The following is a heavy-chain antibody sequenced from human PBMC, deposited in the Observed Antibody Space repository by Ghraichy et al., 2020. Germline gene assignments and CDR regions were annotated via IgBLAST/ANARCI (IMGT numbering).Heavy chain of an antibody. CDR2: MNPNSGNT. V-gene: IGHV1-8*01. CDR3: AREHIAAAGTCDY. J-gene: IGHJ4*02. Sequence: ASVKVSCKASGYTFTSYDINWVRQATGQGLEWMGWMNPNSGNTGYAQKFQGRVTMTRNTSISTAYMELSSLRSEDTAVYYCAREHIAAAGTCDYWGQGTLVTVSS. CDR1: GYTFTSYD. D-gene: IGHD6-13*01.